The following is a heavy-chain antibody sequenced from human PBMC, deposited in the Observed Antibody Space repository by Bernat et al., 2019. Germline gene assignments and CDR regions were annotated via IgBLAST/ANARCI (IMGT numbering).Heavy chain of an antibody. D-gene: IGHD2-2*01. Sequence: EVQLVESGGGLVQPGGSLRLSCAASGFTFSRHAMHWVRQAPGKGLEYVSAISSNGGSTYYANSVKGRFTISRDNSKNTLYLQMGSLRDEDMAVYYCAREMCRSTCCHYYFDYWGQGTLVTVSS. CDR2: ISSNGGST. V-gene: IGHV3-64*01. CDR3: AREMCRSTCCHYYFDY. J-gene: IGHJ4*02. CDR1: GFTFSRHA.